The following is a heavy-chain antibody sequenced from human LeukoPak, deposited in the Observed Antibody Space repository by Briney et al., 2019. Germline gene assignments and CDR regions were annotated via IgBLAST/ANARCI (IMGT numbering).Heavy chain of an antibody. CDR2: IYTSGST. CDR3: ARVTSSYCSSTSCPPHLDAFDI. Sequence: SQTLSLTCTVSGGSISSGSYYWSWIRQPAGKGLEWIGRIYTSGSTNYNPSLKSRVTISVDTSKNQFSLKLSSVTAADTAVYYYARVTSSYCSSTSCPPHLDAFDIWGQGTMVTVSS. CDR1: GGSISSGSYY. J-gene: IGHJ3*02. D-gene: IGHD2-2*01. V-gene: IGHV4-61*02.